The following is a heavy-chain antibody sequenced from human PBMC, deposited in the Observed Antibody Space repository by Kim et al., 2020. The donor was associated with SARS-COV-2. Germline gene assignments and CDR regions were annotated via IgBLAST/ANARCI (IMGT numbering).Heavy chain of an antibody. CDR2: T. CDR3: ARGSGSRVLDF. Sequence: TTDADSVKGRVTICRDNAKDTLYLQMNSLRDEDMGVYYCARGSGSRVLDFWGQGTLVTVSS. V-gene: IGHV3-74*01. J-gene: IGHJ4*02. D-gene: IGHD1-26*01.